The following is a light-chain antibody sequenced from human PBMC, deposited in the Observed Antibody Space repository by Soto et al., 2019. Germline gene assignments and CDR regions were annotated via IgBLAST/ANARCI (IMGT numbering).Light chain of an antibody. CDR3: LQQSSYQWT. V-gene: IGKV1-17*03. CDR1: QGIGNY. CDR2: AAS. J-gene: IGKJ1*01. Sequence: EIQMTQSPSAMSASVEDSVPITCRARQGIGNYVAWFKKPPGKVPKSMIYAASNLPSGVPSRFSGSGSGTDFTLTITSLQPEDFATYYCLQQSSYQWTFGQATKVDVK.